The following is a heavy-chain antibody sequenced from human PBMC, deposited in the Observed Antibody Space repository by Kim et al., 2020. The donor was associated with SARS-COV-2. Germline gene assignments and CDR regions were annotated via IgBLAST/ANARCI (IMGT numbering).Heavy chain of an antibody. D-gene: IGHD2-2*01. Sequence: SETLSLTCTVSGGSVTGGTHYWTWIRQSPRKGLEWIGYIHYGGAINYNPSLKSRVTMSVYTSKNQFSLTLTSVTPADTAVYYCARLHQALDYWGQGALVT. V-gene: IGHV4-61*01. J-gene: IGHJ4*02. CDR1: GGSVTGGTHY. CDR3: ARLHQALDY. CDR2: IHYGGAI.